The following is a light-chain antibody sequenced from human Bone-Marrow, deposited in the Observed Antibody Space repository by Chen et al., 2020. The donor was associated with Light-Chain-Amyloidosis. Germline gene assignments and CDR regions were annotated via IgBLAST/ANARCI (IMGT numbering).Light chain of an antibody. V-gene: IGLV2-14*01. CDR2: EVT. CDR3: SSYTITNTLV. J-gene: IGLJ1*01. CDR1: SSDVGGDNH. Sequence: QSTINQTDSMRASPGQPCTTSCTGTSSDVGGDNHVSWYQQHPDKAPKLMIYEVTNRPSWVPDRFSGSKSDNTASLTISGLQTEDEADYFCSSYTITNTLVFGSGTRVTVL.